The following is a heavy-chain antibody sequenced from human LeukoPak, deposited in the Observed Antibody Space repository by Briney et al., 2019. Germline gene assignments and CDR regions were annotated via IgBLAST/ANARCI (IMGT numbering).Heavy chain of an antibody. Sequence: SETLSLTCTVSGGSISSYYWSWIRQPPGKGLEWIGYIYYSGSTNYNPSLKSRVTISVDTSKNQFTLKLSSVTAADTAVYYCARSDYGDYEPHYWGQGTLVTVSS. D-gene: IGHD4-17*01. CDR1: GGSISSYY. J-gene: IGHJ4*02. CDR2: IYYSGST. V-gene: IGHV4-59*01. CDR3: ARSDYGDYEPHY.